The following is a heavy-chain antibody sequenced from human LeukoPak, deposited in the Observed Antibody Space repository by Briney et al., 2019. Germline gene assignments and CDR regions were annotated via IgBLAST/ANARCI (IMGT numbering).Heavy chain of an antibody. V-gene: IGHV3-21*01. Sequence: GGSLRLSCAASGFTFSSYSMNWVRQAPGKGLEWVSSISSSSSYIYYADSVKGRSTISRDNSKNTLYLQMNSLRAEDTAVYYCAKDRSGWYDAFDIWGQGTMVTVSS. CDR1: GFTFSSYS. J-gene: IGHJ3*02. D-gene: IGHD6-19*01. CDR3: AKDRSGWYDAFDI. CDR2: ISSSSSYI.